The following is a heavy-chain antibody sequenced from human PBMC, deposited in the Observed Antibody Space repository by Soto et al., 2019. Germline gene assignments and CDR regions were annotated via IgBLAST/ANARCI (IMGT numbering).Heavy chain of an antibody. J-gene: IGHJ6*03. Sequence: PGGTLRLSCAASGFTFSNAWISWVRQAPGKGLEWVGRIKSKTDGGTTDYAAPVKGRFTISRDDSKNTLYLQMNSLKTVDTAVYYCTTLKSGYGSFRPPYYYYYMDVWGKGTTVIVSS. CDR2: IKSKTDGGTT. D-gene: IGHD5-12*01. CDR1: GFTFSNAW. CDR3: TTLKSGYGSFRPPYYYYYMDV. V-gene: IGHV3-15*01.